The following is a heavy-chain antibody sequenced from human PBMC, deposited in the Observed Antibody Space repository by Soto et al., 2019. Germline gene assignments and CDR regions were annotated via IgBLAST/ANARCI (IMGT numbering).Heavy chain of an antibody. V-gene: IGHV4-30-2*01. CDR3: ARASRLRPTPEWFDP. J-gene: IGHJ5*02. CDR1: GGSISSGGYS. CDR2: IYHSGST. D-gene: IGHD5-12*01. Sequence: QLQLQESGSGLVKPSQTLSLTCAVSGGSISSGGYSWSWIGQPPGKGLEWIGYIYHSGSTYYNPSLKSRVTISVDRSKNQFSLKLSSVTAADTAVYYCARASRLRPTPEWFDPWGQGTLVTVSS.